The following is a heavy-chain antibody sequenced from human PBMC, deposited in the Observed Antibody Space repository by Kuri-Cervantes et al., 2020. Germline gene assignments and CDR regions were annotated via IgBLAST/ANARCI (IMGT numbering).Heavy chain of an antibody. V-gene: IGHV4-34*01. J-gene: IGHJ4*02. CDR1: GGSFTYYY. Sequence: SETLSLTCAVYGGSFTYYYWTWIRQPPGKGLEWIGEINHSGSTNYNPSLKSRVTISVDTSKNQLSLKLSSVTAADTAVYYCARGQGKRSSSGWASMGYWGQGTLVTVSS. D-gene: IGHD6-19*01. CDR3: ARGQGKRSSSGWASMGY. CDR2: INHSGST.